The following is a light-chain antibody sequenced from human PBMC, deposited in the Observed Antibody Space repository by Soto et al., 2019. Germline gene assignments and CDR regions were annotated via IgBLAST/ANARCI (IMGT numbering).Light chain of an antibody. V-gene: IGKV1-39*01. CDR1: QTMTSY. Sequence: DIEMTQTPSSLSASVGERVTITCRASQTMTSYLNWYQQKPGKAPILLIYDTNSLQEGVPSRFSGSESATDFTLTISSLQSEDSATYYGQQYYAFGQGTKLE. J-gene: IGKJ2*01. CDR3: QQYYA. CDR2: DTN.